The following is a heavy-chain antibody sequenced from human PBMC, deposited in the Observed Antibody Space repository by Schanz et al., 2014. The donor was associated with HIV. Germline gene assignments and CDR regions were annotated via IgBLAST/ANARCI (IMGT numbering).Heavy chain of an antibody. D-gene: IGHD4-17*01. CDR2: VGYGGDNT. CDR3: AKSRGDSWPYGMDV. CDR1: GFTFSSYA. Sequence: EVQLLESGGGLVQPGGSLRLSCAASGFTFSSYAMSWVRLAPGKGLEWVSTVGYGGDNTYYADSVEGRFTISRDNSKNTVYLQMNSLRAEDTAVYYCAKSRGDSWPYGMDVWGQGTTVTVSS. J-gene: IGHJ6*02. V-gene: IGHV3-23*01.